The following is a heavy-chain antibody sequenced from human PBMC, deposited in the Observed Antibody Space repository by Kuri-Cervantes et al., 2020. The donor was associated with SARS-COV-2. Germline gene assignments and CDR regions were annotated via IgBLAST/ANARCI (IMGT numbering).Heavy chain of an antibody. CDR1: GGSISSGGYS. Sequence: SETLSLTCAVSGGSISSGGYSWSWIRQPPGKGLEWIGYIYHSGSTSFNPSLKSRVTISVDTSKNQFSLKLSSVTAADTAVYYCARPYSSSWYGGFDYWGQGTLVTVSS. CDR2: IYHSGST. D-gene: IGHD6-13*01. CDR3: ARPYSSSWYGGFDY. J-gene: IGHJ4*02. V-gene: IGHV4-30-2*01.